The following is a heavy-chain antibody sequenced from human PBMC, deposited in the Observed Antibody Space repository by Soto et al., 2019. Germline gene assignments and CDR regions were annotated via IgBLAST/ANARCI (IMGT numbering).Heavy chain of an antibody. D-gene: IGHD2-2*01. J-gene: IGHJ5*02. V-gene: IGHV4-39*01. CDR2: IYYSGST. CDR1: GGSISSSSYY. CDR3: ATLCSSTSCSQLPPNT. Sequence: SETLSLTCTVSGGSISSSSYYWGWIRQPPGKGLEWIGSIYYSGSTYYNPSLKSRVTISVDTSKNQFSLKLSSVTAADTAVYYCATLCSSTSCSQLPPNTWGQGTLVTVSS.